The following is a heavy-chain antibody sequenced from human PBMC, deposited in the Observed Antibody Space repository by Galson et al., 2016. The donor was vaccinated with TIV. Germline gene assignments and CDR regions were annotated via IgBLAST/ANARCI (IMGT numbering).Heavy chain of an antibody. J-gene: IGHJ6*02. CDR1: GFSFSDYY. Sequence: SLRLSCAGSGFSFSDYYMSWVHQAPGKGLEWISVIYSDGRPYYANSVAGRFTISRGDSKNTLYLQMTSLRAEDTAVYYCARDRYYDASGYYFYYYGMDVWGQGTTVTVSS. CDR3: ARDRYYDASGYYFYYYGMDV. CDR2: IYSDGRP. D-gene: IGHD3-3*01. V-gene: IGHV3-53*01.